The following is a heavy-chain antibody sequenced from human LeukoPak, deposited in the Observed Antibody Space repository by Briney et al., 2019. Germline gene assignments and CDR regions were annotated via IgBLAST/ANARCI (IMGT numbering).Heavy chain of an antibody. V-gene: IGHV3-21*01. CDR2: ISSSSSYI. CDR1: GFTFSSYS. D-gene: IGHD3-10*01. J-gene: IGHJ4*02. CDR3: ARGRNYYGSGSYYNPNFDY. Sequence: KPGGSLRLSCAASGFTFSSYSMNWVRQAPGKGLGWVSSISSSSSYIYYADSVKGRFTISRDNAKNSLYLQMNSLRAEDTAVYYCARGRNYYGSGSYYNPNFDYWGQGTLVTVSS.